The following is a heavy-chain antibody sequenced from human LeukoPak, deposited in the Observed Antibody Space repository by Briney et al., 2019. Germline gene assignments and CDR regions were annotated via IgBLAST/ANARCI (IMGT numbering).Heavy chain of an antibody. CDR3: ARAGYYDSSGYYLDY. J-gene: IGHJ4*02. CDR1: GFTFSSYE. Sequence: GGSLRLSCAASGFTFSSYEMNWVRQAPGKGLEWVSYISSSGSTIYYADPVKGRFTISRDNAKNSLYLQMNSLRAEDTAVYYCARAGYYDSSGYYLDYWGQGTLVTVSS. D-gene: IGHD3-22*01. V-gene: IGHV3-48*03. CDR2: ISSSGSTI.